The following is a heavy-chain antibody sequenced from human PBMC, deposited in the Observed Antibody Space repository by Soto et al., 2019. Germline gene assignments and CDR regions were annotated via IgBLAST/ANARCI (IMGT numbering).Heavy chain of an antibody. V-gene: IGHV3-33*01. CDR3: ARDQITFGVYGMDV. Sequence: QVQLVESGGGVVQPGRSLRLSCAASGFTFSTYGMHWVRQAPGKGLEWVAVIWYDGSSKSYADSVKGRFSISRDNSKNTVYLQMNSLRAEDTAVYYCARDQITFGVYGMDVWGQGTTVTVSS. CDR2: IWYDGSSK. CDR1: GFTFSTYG. D-gene: IGHD3-16*01. J-gene: IGHJ6*02.